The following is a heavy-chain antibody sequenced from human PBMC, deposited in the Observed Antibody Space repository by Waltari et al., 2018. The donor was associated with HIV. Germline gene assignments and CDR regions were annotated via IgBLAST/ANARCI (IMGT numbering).Heavy chain of an antibody. CDR3: AKTVPTVTSIFEGLDV. CDR1: GFSLDKVA. D-gene: IGHD4-17*01. CDR2: ISGSGGNK. Sequence: QLLEFGGGLVKPGGCLRLSCVASGFSLDKVAMPRVRQAPGEGLEWLSSISGSGGNKYYADSVKGRISISRENSQNTVYLQINSLRVDDTATYYCAKTVPTVTSIFEGLDVWGQGAMVIVSS. J-gene: IGHJ3*01. V-gene: IGHV3-23*01.